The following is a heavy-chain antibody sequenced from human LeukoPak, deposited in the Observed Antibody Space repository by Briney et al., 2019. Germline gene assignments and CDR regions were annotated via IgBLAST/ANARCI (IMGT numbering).Heavy chain of an antibody. V-gene: IGHV4-59*01. Sequence: PSETLSLTCTVSGGSLSSYYWSWIRQPPGKGLEWIGYIYYSGSTNYNPSLKSRVTISVDTSKNQFSLKLSSVTAADTAVYYCARLTSGSYYYYYYYMDVWGKGTTVTVSS. CDR2: IYYSGST. J-gene: IGHJ6*03. D-gene: IGHD6-19*01. CDR1: GGSLSSYY. CDR3: ARLTSGSYYYYYYYMDV.